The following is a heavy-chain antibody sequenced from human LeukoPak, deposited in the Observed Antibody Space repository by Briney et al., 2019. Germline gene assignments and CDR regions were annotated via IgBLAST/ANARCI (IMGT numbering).Heavy chain of an antibody. J-gene: IGHJ4*02. V-gene: IGHV3-7*01. CDR3: AREDGYCSGGNRYSYFDS. Sequence: TGGSLRLSCAASGFTFSHFWMSWVRQAPGKGLEWVAYIKKTGSETYYVDSVKGRFTITRDNTRNSLFLQMYSLRAEDTAVYFCAREDGYCSGGNRYSYFDSWGQGTLVTVSS. CDR2: IKKTGSET. D-gene: IGHD2-15*01. CDR1: GFTFSHFW.